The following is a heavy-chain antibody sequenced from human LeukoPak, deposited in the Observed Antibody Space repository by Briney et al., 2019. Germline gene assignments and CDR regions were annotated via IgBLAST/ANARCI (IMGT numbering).Heavy chain of an antibody. CDR2: ISYDGSNK. V-gene: IGHV3-30*14. CDR1: GFTFNNYA. Sequence: GGSLRLSCAASGFTFNNYAMHWVRQAPGKGLEWVAVISYDGSNKYYADSVKGRFTISRDNSKNTLYLQMNSLRAEDTAVYYCARGYAAWGQGTLVTVSS. D-gene: IGHD2-2*01. CDR3: ARGYAA. J-gene: IGHJ4*02.